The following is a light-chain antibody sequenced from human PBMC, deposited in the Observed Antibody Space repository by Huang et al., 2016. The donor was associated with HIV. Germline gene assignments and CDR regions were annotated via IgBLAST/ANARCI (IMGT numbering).Light chain of an antibody. Sequence: DIQMTQSPTSVSAFVGDRVTITCRASQGISAWLAWYQRRPGQAPKLLIYAASNLQSGVPSRFSGSASGTNFTLTINNLQSEDFATYYCQQANSFPWTFGRGTEVEVK. J-gene: IGKJ1*01. CDR1: QGISAW. CDR2: AAS. CDR3: QQANSFPWT. V-gene: IGKV1-12*01.